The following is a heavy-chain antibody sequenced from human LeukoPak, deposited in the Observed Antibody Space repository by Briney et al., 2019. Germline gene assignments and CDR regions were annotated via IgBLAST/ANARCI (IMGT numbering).Heavy chain of an antibody. CDR3: AKGVGYCSSTSCHRYYFDY. V-gene: IGHV3-48*04. Sequence: GRSLRLSCASSGFTFSSHSMNWVRQAPGKGLEWVSYISSIGSTIYYADSVKGRFTISRDNAKNSLYLQMNSLRAEDTAVYYCAKGVGYCSSTSCHRYYFDYWGQGTLVTVSS. J-gene: IGHJ4*02. CDR2: ISSIGSTI. D-gene: IGHD2-2*01. CDR1: GFTFSSHS.